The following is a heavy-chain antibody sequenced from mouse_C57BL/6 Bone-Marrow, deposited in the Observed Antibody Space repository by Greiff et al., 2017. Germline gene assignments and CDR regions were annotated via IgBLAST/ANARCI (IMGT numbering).Heavy chain of an antibody. J-gene: IGHJ4*01. V-gene: IGHV2-9-1*01. CDR3: ARGDYGNYTGKYYAMDY. Sequence: VMLVESGPGLVAPSQSLSITCTVSGFSLTSYAISWVRQPPGKGLEWLGVIWTGGGTNYNSALKSRLSISNDNSKSQVFLKMNSLQTDDTARYYCARGDYGNYTGKYYAMDYWGQGTSVTVSS. D-gene: IGHD2-1*01. CDR2: IWTGGGT. CDR1: GFSLTSYA.